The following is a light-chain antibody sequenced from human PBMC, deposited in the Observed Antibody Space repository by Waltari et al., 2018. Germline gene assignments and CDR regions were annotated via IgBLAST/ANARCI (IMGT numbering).Light chain of an antibody. CDR3: QQYGSLPST. V-gene: IGKV1-33*01. CDR2: GAS. Sequence: IQMTPSPSCLSATVGDRLTITCQASREISSYLNWYQHKPGRAPKLLIYGASNLETGVPSRFSRSGSGTDCVFTINNLHPEDFATYYCQQYGSLPSTFGGGTTVE. CDR1: REISSY. J-gene: IGKJ4*01.